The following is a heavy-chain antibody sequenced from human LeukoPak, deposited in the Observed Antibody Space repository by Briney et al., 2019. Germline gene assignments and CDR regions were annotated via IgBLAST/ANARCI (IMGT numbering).Heavy chain of an antibody. CDR1: GFTFSSYA. V-gene: IGHV3-30-3*01. J-gene: IGHJ4*02. CDR2: ISYDGSNK. CDR3: VRDWYYAFDY. Sequence: GGSLRLSCAASGFTFSSYAMHWVRQAPGKGLEWVAVISYDGSNKYYADSVKGRFTISRDNSKNTLYLQMNSLRAEDTAVYFCVRDWYYAFDYWGQGILVTVSS. D-gene: IGHD3-3*01.